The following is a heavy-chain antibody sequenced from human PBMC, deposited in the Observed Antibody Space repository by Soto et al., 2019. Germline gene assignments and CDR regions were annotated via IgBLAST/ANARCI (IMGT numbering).Heavy chain of an antibody. Sequence: GGSLRLSCAASGFTFSSYAMSWVRQAPGKGLEWVSAISGSGGSTYYADSVKGRFTISRDNSKNTLYLQMNSLRAEDTAVYYCASQRDVLRYFDWPITFDYWGQGTLVTVSS. CDR2: ISGSGGST. J-gene: IGHJ4*02. D-gene: IGHD3-9*01. V-gene: IGHV3-23*01. CDR1: GFTFSSYA. CDR3: ASQRDVLRYFDWPITFDY.